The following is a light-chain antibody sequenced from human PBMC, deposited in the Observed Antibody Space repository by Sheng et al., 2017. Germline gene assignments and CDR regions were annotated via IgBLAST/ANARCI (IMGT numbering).Light chain of an antibody. CDR3: APWDDSVNGWV. CDR2: NHD. J-gene: IGLJ3*02. CDR1: TSNVGSYS. Sequence: QSVLTQAPSASGTPGQRVTISCSGSTSNVGSYSVNWYQQLPGTAPKLLIYNHDQRPSGVPDRFSASKSGTSASLAISGLQSEDEADYFCAPWDDSVNGWVFGGGTKLTVL. V-gene: IGLV1-44*01.